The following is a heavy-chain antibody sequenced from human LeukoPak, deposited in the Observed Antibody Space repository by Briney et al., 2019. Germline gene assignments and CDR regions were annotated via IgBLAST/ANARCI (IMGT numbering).Heavy chain of an antibody. D-gene: IGHD2-2*01. V-gene: IGHV4-38-2*02. J-gene: IGHJ3*01. CDR3: HIGYCSSTSCYSDAFDL. CDR2: IYHSGST. Sequence: SETLSLTCTVSGYSISSGYYWGWIRQPPGKGLEWIGRIYHSGSTYYNPSLKSRVTISVDTSKNQFSLKLSSVTAADTAVYYCHIGYCSSTSCYSDAFDLWGQGTMVTVSS. CDR1: GYSISSGYY.